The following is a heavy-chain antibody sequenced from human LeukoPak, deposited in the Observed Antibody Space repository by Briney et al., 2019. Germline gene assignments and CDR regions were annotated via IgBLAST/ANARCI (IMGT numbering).Heavy chain of an antibody. D-gene: IGHD5-18*01. CDR3: ARDVAGAMVIFDY. CDR2: IKRDGSEK. V-gene: IGHV3-7*01. CDR1: GFTLRTYW. Sequence: GGSLRLSCAASGFTLRTYWMSWVRQAPGKGLEWVASIKRDGSEKYYVDSVKGRFTISRDNAKNSLYLQMNSLRAEDTAVYYCARDVAGAMVIFDYWGQGTLVTVSS. J-gene: IGHJ4*02.